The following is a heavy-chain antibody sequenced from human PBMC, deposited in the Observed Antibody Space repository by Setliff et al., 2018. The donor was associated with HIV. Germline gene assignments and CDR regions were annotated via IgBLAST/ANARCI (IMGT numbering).Heavy chain of an antibody. D-gene: IGHD3-10*01. CDR1: GFTFSGFT. CDR3: AKDFNQRLVRGVIITKLYYYYYMDV. Sequence: GGSLRLSCVGSGFTFSGFTMHWVRQAPGKGLEWVAVIWYDGSNKYYADSVKGRFTISRDNSKNTLYLQMNSLRAEETAVYYCAKDFNQRLVRGVIITKLYYYYYMDVWGKGTTVTVSS. V-gene: IGHV3-30*02. J-gene: IGHJ6*03. CDR2: IWYDGSNK.